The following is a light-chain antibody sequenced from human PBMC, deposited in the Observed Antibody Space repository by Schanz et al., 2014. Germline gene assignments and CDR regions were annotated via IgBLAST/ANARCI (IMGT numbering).Light chain of an antibody. CDR3: QSYDRSLNAWV. Sequence: QSVLTQPPSASGTPGQRVTISCSGSSSNIGTNTVIWYQQLPGTAPKLLIHSTNQRPSGVPDRFSGSKSGTSASLAIIGLQSEDETDYYCQSYDRSLNAWVFGGGTKLTVL. CDR1: SSNIGTNT. CDR2: STN. V-gene: IGLV1-44*01. J-gene: IGLJ3*02.